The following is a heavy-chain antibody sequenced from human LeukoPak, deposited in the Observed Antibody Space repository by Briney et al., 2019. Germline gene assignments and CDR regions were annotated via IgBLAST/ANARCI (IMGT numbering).Heavy chain of an antibody. V-gene: IGHV4-61*01. CDR1: GGSFSSGSYY. CDR2: IYYSGST. Sequence: SETLSLTCTVSGGSFSSGSYYWRWIRQPPGTGLEWIGYIYYSGSTNYNPSLKSRVTISVDTSKNQFSLKLSSVTAADTAVYYCARWYYYDSSGYYRRAFDIWGQGTMVTVSS. CDR3: ARWYYYDSSGYYRRAFDI. J-gene: IGHJ3*02. D-gene: IGHD3-22*01.